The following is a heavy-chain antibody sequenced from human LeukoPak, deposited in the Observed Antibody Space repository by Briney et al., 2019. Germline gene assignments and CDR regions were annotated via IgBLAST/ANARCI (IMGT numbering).Heavy chain of an antibody. CDR3: GIVVVRPASFDY. V-gene: IGHV3-23*01. Sequence: PGGSLRLSCAASGLTFSNYAMTWVRQAPGKGLEWVGGISGGGTTTYYADSVRGRFTISRDNSKNTLYLQMNSLRAEDTAVYFCGIVVVRPASFDYWGQGTLVTVSS. CDR1: GLTFSNYA. CDR2: ISGGGTTT. D-gene: IGHD2-21*01. J-gene: IGHJ4*02.